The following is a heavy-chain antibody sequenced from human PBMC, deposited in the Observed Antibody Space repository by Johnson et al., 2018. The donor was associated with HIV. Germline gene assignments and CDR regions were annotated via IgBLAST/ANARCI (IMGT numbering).Heavy chain of an antibody. V-gene: IGHV3-9*01. J-gene: IGHJ3*02. Sequence: VQLVESGGGLVQPGGSLRLSCAASGFTFDDYAMHWVRQAPGKGLEWVSGISWNSGSIGYADSVKGRFTISRDNAKNSLYLQMNSLRAEDTALYYCAKGGNGYGGAFDIWGQGTMVTVSS. D-gene: IGHD1-1*01. CDR1: GFTFDDYA. CDR3: AKGGNGYGGAFDI. CDR2: ISWNSGSI.